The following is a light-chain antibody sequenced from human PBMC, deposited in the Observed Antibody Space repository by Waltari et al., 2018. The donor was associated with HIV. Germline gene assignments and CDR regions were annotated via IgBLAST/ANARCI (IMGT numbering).Light chain of an antibody. CDR2: DAS. J-gene: IGKJ5*01. CDR3: QQRSNWI. CDR1: QSVSSY. V-gene: IGKV3-11*01. Sequence: IVLTQSPATLSLSPGERATLSYRASQSVSSYLAWYQQKPGQAPRLLIYDASNRATGIPARFSGSGSGTDFTLTISSLEPEDFAVYYCQQRSNWIFGQGTRLEIK.